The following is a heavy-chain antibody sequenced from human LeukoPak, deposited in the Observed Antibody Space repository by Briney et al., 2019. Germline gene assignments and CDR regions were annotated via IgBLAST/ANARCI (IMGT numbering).Heavy chain of an antibody. V-gene: IGHV4-34*01. CDR1: GGSFSGYY. CDR3: ASRTGKLRYFDWLSRGPFDY. Sequence: TASETLSLTCAVYGGSFSGYYWSWIRQPPGKGLEWIGEINHSGSTNYNPSLKSRVTISVDTSKNQFSLKLSSVTAADTAVYYCASRTGKLRYFDWLSRGPFDYWGQGTLVTVSS. CDR2: INHSGST. J-gene: IGHJ4*02. D-gene: IGHD3-9*01.